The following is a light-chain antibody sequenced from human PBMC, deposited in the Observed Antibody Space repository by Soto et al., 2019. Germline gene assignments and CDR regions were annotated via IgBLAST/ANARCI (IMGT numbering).Light chain of an antibody. CDR2: GAS. Sequence: EIVMTQSPATLSVSPGERATLSCRACQSVSSHLAWYQQKPGQAPRLLIYGASTRATGTPARFSGSASGTEFTLTISSLQSEDFAVYYCQQYSDWPYTFGQGTKLEI. CDR3: QQYSDWPYT. V-gene: IGKV3-15*01. J-gene: IGKJ2*01. CDR1: QSVSSH.